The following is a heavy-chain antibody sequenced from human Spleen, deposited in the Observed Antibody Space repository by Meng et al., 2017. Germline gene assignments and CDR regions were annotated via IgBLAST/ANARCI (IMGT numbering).Heavy chain of an antibody. J-gene: IGHJ4*02. CDR1: GGTFSSYA. CDR3: AREAPETFNFDY. Sequence: QGQLLQSGVGVNKPGASVKVSCKVSGGTFSSYAISWVRLAPGQGLEWMGIIKPSGGWTFYAQKFQGRVTVTRDTSTSKVYMELSSLTSEDTAVYYCAREAPETFNFDYWGQGTLVTVSS. V-gene: IGHV1-46*01. CDR2: IKPSGGWT.